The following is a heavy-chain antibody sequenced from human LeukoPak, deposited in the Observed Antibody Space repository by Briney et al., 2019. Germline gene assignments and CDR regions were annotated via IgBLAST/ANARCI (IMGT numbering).Heavy chain of an antibody. D-gene: IGHD1-26*01. CDR1: GLTFSSYW. V-gene: IGHV3-7*01. J-gene: IGHJ6*03. CDR3: ARDGPLVTRKYYYYYYMDV. CDR2: IKNDGSEQ. Sequence: PGGSLRLSCEASGLTFSSYWMTWVRQAPGKGLEWVASIKNDGSEQPYLDSVKSRFTISRDNAKNSLYLQMNSLRTEDTAVYYCARDGPLVTRKYYYYYYMDVWGNGTTVTVSS.